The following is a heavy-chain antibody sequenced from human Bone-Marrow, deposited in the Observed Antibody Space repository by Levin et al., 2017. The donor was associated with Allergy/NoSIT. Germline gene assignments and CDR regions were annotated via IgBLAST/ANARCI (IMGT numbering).Heavy chain of an antibody. CDR1: GYTFTGYY. D-gene: IGHD6-13*01. CDR2: INPNSGGT. Sequence: ASVKVSCKASGYTFTGYYMHWVRQAPGQGLEWMGWINPNSGGTNYAQKFQGRVTMTRDTSISTAYMELSRLRSDDTAVYYCARDGYSSSWGAFDYWGQGTLVTVSS. J-gene: IGHJ4*02. CDR3: ARDGYSSSWGAFDY. V-gene: IGHV1-2*02.